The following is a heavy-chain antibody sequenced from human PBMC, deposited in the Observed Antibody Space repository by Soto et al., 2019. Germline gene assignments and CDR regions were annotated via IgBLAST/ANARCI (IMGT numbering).Heavy chain of an antibody. D-gene: IGHD3-10*02. V-gene: IGHV3-74*01. CDR1: GFTLSGRS. J-gene: IGHJ6*04. Sequence: EVQLVESGGGLVQPGGSLRLSCAASGFTLSGRSMHWVRQAPGKGLVWVSGIDNAGTDSTYADSVKGRFTSSRDNAKNMLYLQMISLRVEDTAVYYCARGLFGPDVWGKGTTVTVSS. CDR3: ARGLFGPDV. CDR2: IDNAGTDS.